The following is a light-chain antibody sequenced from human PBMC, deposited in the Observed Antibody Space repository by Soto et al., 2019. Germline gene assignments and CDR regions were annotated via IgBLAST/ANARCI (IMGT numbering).Light chain of an antibody. CDR1: SSNIGAGYD. CDR2: GNS. J-gene: IGLJ1*01. Sequence: QSVLTQPPSVSGAPGQRVTISCTGSSSNIGAGYDVHWYQQLPGTAPKRLIYGNSNRPSVVPDRFSGSKSGTSASLAITGLQAEDEADYYCQSYDSSLSGSEVFGTGTKLTVL. CDR3: QSYDSSLSGSEV. V-gene: IGLV1-40*01.